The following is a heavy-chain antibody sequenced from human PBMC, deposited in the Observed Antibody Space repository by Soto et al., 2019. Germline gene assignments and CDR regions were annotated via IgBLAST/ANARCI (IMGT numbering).Heavy chain of an antibody. D-gene: IGHD2-2*01. CDR1: GGSSSSYY. V-gene: IGHV4-59*08. CDR3: ARLSGYCSSTSCSEAYYYYYMDV. CDR2: IYYSGST. J-gene: IGHJ6*03. Sequence: LETLPLTCTVSGGSSSSYYWSWIRQPPGKGLEWIGYIYYSGSTNYNPSLKSRVTISVDTSKNQFSLKLSSVTAADTAVYYCARLSGYCSSTSCSEAYYYYYMDVWGKGTTVTVSS.